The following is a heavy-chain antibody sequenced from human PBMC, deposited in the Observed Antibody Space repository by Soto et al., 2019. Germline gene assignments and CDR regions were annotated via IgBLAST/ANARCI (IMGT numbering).Heavy chain of an antibody. CDR2: IYYSGST. Sequence: PSETLSLTCTVSGGSISSYYWSWIRQPPGKGLEWIGYIYYSGSTYYNPSLKSRVTISVDTSKNQFSLKLSSVTAADTAVYYCARDSYGNKSALKWGQGTLVTVSS. CDR3: ARDSYGNKSALK. J-gene: IGHJ4*02. CDR1: GGSISSYY. V-gene: IGHV4-59*01. D-gene: IGHD5-18*01.